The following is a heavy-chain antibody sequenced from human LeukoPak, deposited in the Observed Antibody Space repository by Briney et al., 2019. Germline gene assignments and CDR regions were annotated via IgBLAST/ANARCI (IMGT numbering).Heavy chain of an antibody. J-gene: IGHJ4*02. CDR2: ICNSASA. CDR3: ARGGAPRSPELDY. Sequence: SETLSLTCAVSAGSVSGHCWSWIRQSPGKGLEWIGCICNSASANYNPSLESRVAMSIDMSENRFSLNVTSVTTADTAVYYCARGGAPRSPELDYWGQGILVTVSS. D-gene: IGHD3-10*01. V-gene: IGHV4-59*02. CDR1: AGSVSGHC.